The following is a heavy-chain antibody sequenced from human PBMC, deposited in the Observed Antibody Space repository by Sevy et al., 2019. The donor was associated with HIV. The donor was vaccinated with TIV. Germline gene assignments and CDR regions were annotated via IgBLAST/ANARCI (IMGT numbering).Heavy chain of an antibody. CDR2: ISSSSSYI. CDR3: ARNSRYFDWLISPDAFDI. V-gene: IGHV3-21*01. D-gene: IGHD3-9*01. J-gene: IGHJ3*02. CDR1: GFTFSSYS. Sequence: GGSLRLSCAASGFTFSSYSMNWVRQAPGKGLEWVSSISSSSSYIYYADSVKGRFTISRDNAKNSLYLQMNSLRAEDTAVYYCARNSRYFDWLISPDAFDIWGQGTMVTVSS.